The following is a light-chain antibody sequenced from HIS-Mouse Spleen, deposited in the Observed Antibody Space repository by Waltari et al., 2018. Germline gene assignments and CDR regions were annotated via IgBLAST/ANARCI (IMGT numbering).Light chain of an antibody. Sequence: QSALTQPASVSGSPGQSITISCTGTSRYVGSYNLVSWYQQHPGQAPKLMIYEGSKRPSGVSNRFSGSKSGNTASLTISGLQAEDEADYYCCSYAGSSTVVFGGGTKLTVL. CDR3: CSYAGSSTVV. J-gene: IGLJ2*01. V-gene: IGLV2-23*01. CDR1: SRYVGSYNL. CDR2: EGS.